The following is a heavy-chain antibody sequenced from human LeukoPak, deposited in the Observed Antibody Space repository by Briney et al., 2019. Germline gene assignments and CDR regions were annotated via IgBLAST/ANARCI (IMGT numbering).Heavy chain of an antibody. CDR1: GFIFNSHE. CDR2: ISHSGNTI. D-gene: IGHD3-3*01. V-gene: IGHV3-48*03. Sequence: PGGSLRLSCTASGFIFNSHEMNWVRQGPRKGLEWIASISHSGNTIYYTDSVKGRFTISRDNAKNSLFLRMNSLRVEDTAVYYCARSGWRGDLGPHFDIWGPGTMVTVSS. J-gene: IGHJ3*02. CDR3: ARSGWRGDLGPHFDI.